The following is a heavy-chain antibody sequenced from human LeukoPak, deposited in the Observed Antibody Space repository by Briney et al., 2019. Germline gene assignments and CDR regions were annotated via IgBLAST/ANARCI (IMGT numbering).Heavy chain of an antibody. D-gene: IGHD1-26*01. CDR1: GFTFSSYA. CDR2: ISSGGTTK. CDR3: ARGVTSSGSYDLFDP. V-gene: IGHV3-48*02. J-gene: IGHJ5*02. Sequence: GGSLRLSCAVSGFTFSSYAMSWVRQAPGKGLEWVSYISSGGTTKYYADSVKGRFTISRDDAKNSLYLQMYSLRDEDTAVYYCARGVTSSGSYDLFDPWGQGALVTVSS.